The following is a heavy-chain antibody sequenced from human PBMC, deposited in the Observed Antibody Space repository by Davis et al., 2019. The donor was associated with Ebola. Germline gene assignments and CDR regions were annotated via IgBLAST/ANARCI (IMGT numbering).Heavy chain of an antibody. CDR1: GFTFSSYW. CDR3: AREGYYYDSSGYYRGAFDI. CDR2: IYPSGNT. J-gene: IGHJ3*02. D-gene: IGHD3-22*01. V-gene: IGHV4/OR15-8*01. Sequence: ESLKISCAASGFTFSSYWMSWVRQAPGKGLEWIGEIYPSGNTNYNPSLKSRVTISVDTSKNQFSLKLSSVTAADTAVYYCAREGYYYDSSGYYRGAFDIWGQGTMVTVSS.